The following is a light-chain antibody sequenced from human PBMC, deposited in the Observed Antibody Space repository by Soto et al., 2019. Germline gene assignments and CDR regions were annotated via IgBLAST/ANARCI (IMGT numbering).Light chain of an antibody. J-gene: IGLJ3*02. CDR3: QSYDSSLSALV. CDR2: DNS. CDR1: RSNIGAGFD. V-gene: IGLV1-40*01. Sequence: QSVLTQPPSVSGAPGQRVTISCTGSRSNIGAGFDVHWYQQIPGTAPKLIIHDNSNRPSGVPDRFSGSRFGTSASLAITGLQADDEADYYCQSYDSSLSALVFGGGTKLNVL.